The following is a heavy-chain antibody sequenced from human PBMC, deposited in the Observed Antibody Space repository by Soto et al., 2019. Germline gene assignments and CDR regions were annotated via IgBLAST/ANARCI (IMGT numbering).Heavy chain of an antibody. V-gene: IGHV4-30-4*01. J-gene: IGHJ4*02. D-gene: IGHD3-22*01. CDR1: GGSISSGDYY. Sequence: SETLSLPCTVSGGSISSGDYYWSWIRQPPGKGLEWIGYIYYSGSTYYNPSLKSRVTISVGTSKNQFSLKLSSVTAADTAVYYCARDYYDSSGYYDYWGQGTLVTVSS. CDR2: IYYSGST. CDR3: ARDYYDSSGYYDY.